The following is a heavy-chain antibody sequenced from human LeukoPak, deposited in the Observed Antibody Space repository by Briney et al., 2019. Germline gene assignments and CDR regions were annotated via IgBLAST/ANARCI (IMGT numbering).Heavy chain of an antibody. CDR2: ISGSGGST. CDR3: VKDGVAGTGLANWFDS. J-gene: IGHJ5*01. V-gene: IGHV3-23*01. D-gene: IGHD6-19*01. CDR1: GFTFSSYA. Sequence: GGSLRLSCAASGFTFSSYAMSWVRQAPGEGLEWVSAISGSGGSTYYADSVKGRFTISRDNSKNSLYLHLNSLRTEDTALYYCVKDGVAGTGLANWFDSWGQGTLVTVSS.